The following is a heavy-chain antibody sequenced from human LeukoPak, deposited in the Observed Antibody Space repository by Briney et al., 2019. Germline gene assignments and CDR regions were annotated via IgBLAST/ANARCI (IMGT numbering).Heavy chain of an antibody. Sequence: SETLSLTCAVSGGSISSGGYSWSWIRQPPGKGLEWIGYIYHGGSTYYNPSLKSRVTISVDRSKNQFSLKLSSVTAADTAVYYCARSRMFGELLSLFDYWGQGTLVTVSS. CDR3: ARSRMFGELLSLFDY. CDR1: GGSISSGGYS. V-gene: IGHV4-30-2*01. CDR2: IYHGGST. D-gene: IGHD3-10*02. J-gene: IGHJ4*02.